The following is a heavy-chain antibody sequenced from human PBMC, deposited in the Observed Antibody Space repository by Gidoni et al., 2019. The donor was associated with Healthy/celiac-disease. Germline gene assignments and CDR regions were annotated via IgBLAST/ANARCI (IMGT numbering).Heavy chain of an antibody. CDR1: GYSFTSYW. CDR3: ARGEDIIMGGVDY. CDR2: IYPADSDP. Sequence: EVQLVQSGAEVKKPGESLKISCKGSGYSFTSYWIAWVRQMPGKGLEWMGVIYPADSDPRYSPSFQGQVTISADKSTSTAYLQWSSLKASDTAMYYCARGEDIIMGGVDYWGQGTLVTVSS. V-gene: IGHV5-51*01. J-gene: IGHJ4*02. D-gene: IGHD1-26*01.